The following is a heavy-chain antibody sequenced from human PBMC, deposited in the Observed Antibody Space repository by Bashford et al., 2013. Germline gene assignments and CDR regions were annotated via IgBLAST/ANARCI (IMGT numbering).Heavy chain of an antibody. D-gene: IGHD4-17*01. J-gene: IGHJ6*02. CDR3: AKFPGDYYYGMDV. CDR2: ISSSGSTI. Sequence: RQAPGKGLEWVSYISSSGSTIYYADSVKGRFTISRDNAKNSLYLQMNSLRADDTAVYYCAKFPGDYYYGMDVWGQGTTVTVSS. V-gene: IGHV3-11*01.